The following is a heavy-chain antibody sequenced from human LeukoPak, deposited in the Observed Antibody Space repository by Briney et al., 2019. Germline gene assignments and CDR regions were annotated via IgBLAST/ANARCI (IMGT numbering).Heavy chain of an antibody. V-gene: IGHV3-21*01. CDR1: TFTFSTYR. J-gene: IGHJ4*02. CDR3: ARAVNYYDGSGYYYFDY. CDR2: ISSSGSYI. D-gene: IGHD3-22*01. Sequence: PGGSLRLSCAASTFTFSTYRMNWVRQAPGKGLEWVSSISSSGSYIFYADSVKGRFTISRDNAKNSLYLQMNSLRAEGTAVYYCARAVNYYDGSGYYYFDYWGQGTLVSVSS.